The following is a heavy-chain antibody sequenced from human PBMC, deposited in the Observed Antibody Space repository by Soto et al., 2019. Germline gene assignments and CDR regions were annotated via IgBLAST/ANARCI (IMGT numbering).Heavy chain of an antibody. Sequence: EVQLVESGGGLVRPGGSLRLSCAASGFTVTNLYMTWVRQAPGKGLEWVSVISSGGSTYYADSVKGRFTISRDNSKNTLSLEMNSPRDGDTAVYYCAIATFGGDYDFCHGGQGTLVTVSS. CDR3: AIATFGGDYDFCH. J-gene: IGHJ4*02. CDR1: GFTVTNLY. D-gene: IGHD3-3*01. CDR2: ISSGGST. V-gene: IGHV3-66*01.